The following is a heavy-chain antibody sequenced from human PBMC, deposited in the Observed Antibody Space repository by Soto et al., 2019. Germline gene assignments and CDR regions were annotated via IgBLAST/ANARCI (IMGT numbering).Heavy chain of an antibody. Sequence: SETLSLTCTVSGGSISNYYWSWIRQPPGKGLEWIGYIYYSGSTNYNPSLKSRVTMSVDTSKNQFSLKLSSVTAADTAVYYCARALWFGELLFDYWGQGTLVTVSS. D-gene: IGHD3-10*01. CDR3: ARALWFGELLFDY. V-gene: IGHV4-59*12. J-gene: IGHJ4*02. CDR2: IYYSGST. CDR1: GGSISNYY.